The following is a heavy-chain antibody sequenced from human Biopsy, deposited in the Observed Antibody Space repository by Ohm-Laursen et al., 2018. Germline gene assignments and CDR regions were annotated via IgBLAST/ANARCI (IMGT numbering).Heavy chain of an antibody. Sequence: ASVKVSCKAPGGTFSNYGVNWVRQAPGQGLEWLGGNIPILGTGNYAQKFQDRVTVAADTSTSTATMELRSLRSDDTAVYYCATKLTGYFHHWGQGTPVTVSS. J-gene: IGHJ1*01. CDR3: ATKLTGYFHH. CDR1: GGTFSNYG. D-gene: IGHD3-9*01. V-gene: IGHV1-69*06. CDR2: NIPILGTG.